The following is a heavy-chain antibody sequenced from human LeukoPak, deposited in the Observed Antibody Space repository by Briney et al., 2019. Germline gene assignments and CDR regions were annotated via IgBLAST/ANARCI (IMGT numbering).Heavy chain of an antibody. CDR3: ARVAGWHWFDP. CDR2: ISANGSIT. V-gene: IGHV3-23*01. Sequence: GGSLRLSCAASGFTFSAYGVSWVRQSPGQGPEWVSGISANGSITFYARSVRGRFTISRDNPQNTVYLQMNNMRVDDTAIYYCARVAGWHWFDPWGQGTLVTVSS. D-gene: IGHD6-19*01. J-gene: IGHJ5*02. CDR1: GFTFSAYG.